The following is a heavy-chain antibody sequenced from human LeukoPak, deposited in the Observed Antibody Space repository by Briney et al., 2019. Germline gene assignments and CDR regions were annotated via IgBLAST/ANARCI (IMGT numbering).Heavy chain of an antibody. V-gene: IGHV3-21*01. J-gene: IGHJ6*02. CDR3: ARARVAASYYYYYGMDV. CDR1: GFTFSSYS. D-gene: IGHD2-15*01. CDR2: ISSSSSYI. Sequence: PGGSLRLSCAASGFTFSSYSMNWVRQAPGKGLEWVSSISSSSSYIYYADSVKGRFTIFRDNAKNSLYLQMNSLRAEDTAVYYCARARVAASYYYYYGMDVWGQGTTVTVSS.